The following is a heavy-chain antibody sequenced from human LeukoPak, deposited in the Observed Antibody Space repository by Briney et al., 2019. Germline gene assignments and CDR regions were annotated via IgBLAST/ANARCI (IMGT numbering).Heavy chain of an antibody. V-gene: IGHV3-23*01. CDR2: ISGSGGST. J-gene: IGHJ6*02. CDR3: AKCRPDYYYYGMDV. CDR1: GFTFSSYS. Sequence: GGSLRLSCAASGFTFSSYSMNWVRQAPGKGLEWVSAISGSGGSTYYADSVKGRFTISRDNSKNTLYLQMNSLRAEDTAVYYCAKCRPDYYYYGMDVWGQGTTVTVSS. D-gene: IGHD5/OR15-5a*01.